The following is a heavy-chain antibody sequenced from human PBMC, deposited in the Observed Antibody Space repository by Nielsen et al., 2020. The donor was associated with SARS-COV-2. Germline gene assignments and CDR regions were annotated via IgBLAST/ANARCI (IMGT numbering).Heavy chain of an antibody. V-gene: IGHV3-21*01. Sequence: GESLKISCAASGFTFSSYSMNWVRQAPGKGLEWVSSISSSSSYIYYADSVKGRFTISRDNAKNSLYLQMNSLRAEDTAVYYCASVLCSSTSCYYYYGMDVWGQGTTVTVSS. CDR2: ISSSSSYI. D-gene: IGHD2-2*01. CDR1: GFTFSSYS. CDR3: ASVLCSSTSCYYYYGMDV. J-gene: IGHJ6*02.